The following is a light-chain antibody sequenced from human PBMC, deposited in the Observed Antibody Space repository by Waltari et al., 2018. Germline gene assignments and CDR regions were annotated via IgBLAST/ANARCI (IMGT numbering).Light chain of an antibody. CDR1: QSILTW. J-gene: IGKJ4*01. CDR3: QQYNTYSPGPT. V-gene: IGKV1-5*03. Sequence: DIQMTQSPSTLSASVGDRVTITCRASQSILTWLAWYQQKPGKAPRLPMSKASSLQTGVPSRFSGSGSGTEFTLTISSLEPDDFATDYCQQYNTYSPGPTFGGGTKVEIK. CDR2: KAS.